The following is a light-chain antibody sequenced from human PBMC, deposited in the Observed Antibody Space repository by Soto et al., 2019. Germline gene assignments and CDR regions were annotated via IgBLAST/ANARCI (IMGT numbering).Light chain of an antibody. CDR2: WAS. Sequence: DIQMTQSPSTLSASVGDRVTITCRASQSISSWLAWYQQKPGQPPKALIYWASTRESGVPGRFSGSGSGTDFTLTISSLQAEDVEVYYCQQYYTNPWTFGQGTKVDIK. CDR1: QSISSW. V-gene: IGKV1-5*03. CDR3: QQYYTNPWT. J-gene: IGKJ1*01.